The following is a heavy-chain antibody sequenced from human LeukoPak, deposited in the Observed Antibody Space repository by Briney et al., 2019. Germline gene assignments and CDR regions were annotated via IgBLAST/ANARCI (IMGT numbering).Heavy chain of an antibody. J-gene: IGHJ6*03. CDR1: GYTLTELS. D-gene: IGHD6-19*01. Sequence: ASVKVSCKVSGYTLTELSMHWVRQAPGKGLERMGGFVPEDGETIYAQKFQGRVTMTEDTSTDTAYMELSSLRSEDTAVYYCATRGISVDSSGWSYYMDVWGKGTTVTVSS. V-gene: IGHV1-24*01. CDR2: FVPEDGET. CDR3: ATRGISVDSSGWSYYMDV.